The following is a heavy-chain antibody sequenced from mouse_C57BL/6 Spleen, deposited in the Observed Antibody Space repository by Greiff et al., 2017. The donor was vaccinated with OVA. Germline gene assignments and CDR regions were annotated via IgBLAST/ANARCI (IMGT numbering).Heavy chain of an antibody. CDR2: LDPENGDT. CDR3: THYSNYYFDY. CDR1: GFNIKDAY. J-gene: IGHJ2*01. V-gene: IGHV14-4*01. Sequence: VQLQQSGAELVRPGASVKLSCTASGFNIKDAYMHWVKQRPEKGLEWIGWLDPENGDTEYASKFQGKATITADTSSNTAYLQLSSLTSEDTAVYYCTHYSNYYFDYWGQGTTLTVSS. D-gene: IGHD2-5*01.